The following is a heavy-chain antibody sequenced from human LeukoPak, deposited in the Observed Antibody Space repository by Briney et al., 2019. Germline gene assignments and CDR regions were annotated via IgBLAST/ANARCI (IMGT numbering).Heavy chain of an antibody. J-gene: IGHJ4*02. D-gene: IGHD2-2*01. CDR1: GFTFSNHA. Sequence: PGGSLRLSCLTSGFTFSNHAMHWVRQAPGKGLEWVAVLSYDGSNKYYADSVKGRFTISRDNSRNTLYLQMNSLRAEDTAVYYCARDPADCWGQGTLVTVSS. CDR2: LSYDGSNK. CDR3: ARDPADC. V-gene: IGHV3-30-3*01.